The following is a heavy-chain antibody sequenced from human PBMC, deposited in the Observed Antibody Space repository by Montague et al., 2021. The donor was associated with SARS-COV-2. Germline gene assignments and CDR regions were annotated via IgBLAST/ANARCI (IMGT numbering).Heavy chain of an antibody. J-gene: IGHJ4*02. CDR2: TYYRSKWYN. V-gene: IGHV6-1*01. CDR3: ARISASSDY. D-gene: IGHD1-26*01. Sequence: CAISGDSVSRNSAAWSWIRQSPSRGLEWLGRTYYRSKWYNDYAVSVKSRITINPDTSKNQISLQLNSVTPEDTAVYYCARISASSDYWGQGTLVTVSS. CDR1: GDSVSRNSAA.